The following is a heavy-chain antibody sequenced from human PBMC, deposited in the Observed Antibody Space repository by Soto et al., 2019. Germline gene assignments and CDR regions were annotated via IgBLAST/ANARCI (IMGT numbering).Heavy chain of an antibody. D-gene: IGHD2-8*02. CDR3: ARGMTPPGAPAWYYFDS. V-gene: IGHV4-4*07. Sequence: SETLSLTCTVSGASITGTSYWSWIRQPAGKGLEWIGRFSLSGTTNYNPSLRSRVTMSADVSKNQFSLRLTSVTAADTALYYCARGMTPPGAPAWYYFDSWGQGTLVTVS. J-gene: IGHJ4*02. CDR1: GASITGTSY. CDR2: FSLSGTT.